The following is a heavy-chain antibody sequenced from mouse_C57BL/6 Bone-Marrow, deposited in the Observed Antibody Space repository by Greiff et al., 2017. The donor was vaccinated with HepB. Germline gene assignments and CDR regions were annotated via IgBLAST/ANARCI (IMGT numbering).Heavy chain of an antibody. CDR3: ARHRTTVVEDWYFDV. J-gene: IGHJ1*03. CDR2: ISNGGGST. Sequence: EVNVVESGGGLVQPGGSLKLSCAASGFTFSDYYMYWVRQTPEKRLEWVAYISNGGGSTYYPDTVKGRFTISRDNAKNTLYLQMSRLKSEDTAMYYCARHRTTVVEDWYFDVWGTGTTVTVSS. D-gene: IGHD1-1*01. V-gene: IGHV5-12*01. CDR1: GFTFSDYY.